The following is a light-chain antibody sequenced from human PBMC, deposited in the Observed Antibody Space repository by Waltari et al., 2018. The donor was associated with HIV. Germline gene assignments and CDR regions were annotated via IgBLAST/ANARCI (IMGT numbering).Light chain of an antibody. V-gene: IGLV2-11*01. Sequence: QSALTQPHSVSGSPGQSLTISCTGTSSYVDPFVSWYQQHPGKAPQVIIHNVNNRPSGVPDRFAGSKSGNTAYLTISGLQAEDEAEYHCCSHAGNFIFAFGTGTKVTVL. J-gene: IGLJ1*01. CDR2: NVN. CDR3: CSHAGNFIFA. CDR1: SSYVDPF.